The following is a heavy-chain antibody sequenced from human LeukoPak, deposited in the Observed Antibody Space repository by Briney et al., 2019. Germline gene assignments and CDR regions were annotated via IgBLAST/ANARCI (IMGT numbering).Heavy chain of an antibody. J-gene: IGHJ4*02. V-gene: IGHV6-1*01. Sequence: SQTLSLTCAISGDSVSSNSAAWNWIRQSPSRGLEWLGRTYYRSKWYNDYAVPVKSRITINPDTSKNQFSLQLNSVTPEDTAVYYCARDRGEVDTAMGNFDYWGQGTLVTVSS. CDR1: GDSVSSNSAA. D-gene: IGHD5-18*01. CDR3: ARDRGEVDTAMGNFDY. CDR2: TYYRSKWYN.